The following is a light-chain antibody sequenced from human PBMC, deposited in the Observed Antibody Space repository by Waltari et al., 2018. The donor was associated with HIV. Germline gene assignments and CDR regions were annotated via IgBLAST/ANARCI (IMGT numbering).Light chain of an antibody. CDR1: RSNIGSND. J-gene: IGLJ3*02. V-gene: IGLV1-51*01. Sequence: QSVLTQPPSVSAAPGQRVTLPSSGSRSNIGSNDHSWYQQLPGTSPKLLIFDNYKRPSGIPDRFSGSKSGTSATLGITGLQTGDEADYYCGTWDSGLSAVVFGGGTKLTVL. CDR3: GTWDSGLSAVV. CDR2: DNY.